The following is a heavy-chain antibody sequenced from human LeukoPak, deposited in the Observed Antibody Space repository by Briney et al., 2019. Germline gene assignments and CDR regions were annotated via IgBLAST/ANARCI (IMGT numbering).Heavy chain of an antibody. Sequence: GESLKISCQGSGYSFTSYWIGWVRQMPGKGLEWMGIIYPGDSDTRYSPSFQGQVTISADKSISTAYLQWSSLKASDTAMYYCARHLPPELHSGGMDVWGQGTTVTVSS. CDR1: GYSFTSYW. CDR2: IYPGDSDT. D-gene: IGHD1-1*01. J-gene: IGHJ6*02. V-gene: IGHV5-51*01. CDR3: ARHLPPELHSGGMDV.